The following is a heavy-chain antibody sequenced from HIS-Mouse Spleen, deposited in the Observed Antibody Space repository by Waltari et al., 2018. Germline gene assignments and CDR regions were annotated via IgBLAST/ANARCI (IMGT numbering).Heavy chain of an antibody. V-gene: IGHV1-69*04. D-gene: IGHD6-19*01. CDR1: GGTFSSYA. J-gene: IGHJ4*02. Sequence: QVQLVQSGAEVKKPGSSVKVSCKASGGTFSSYAISWVRQAPGQGLEWMGRITPILGIANYAQKFQGRVTITADKSTSTAYMELSSLRSEDTAVYYCARDKDIAVAGTLGYWGQGTLVTVSS. CDR2: ITPILGIA. CDR3: ARDKDIAVAGTLGY.